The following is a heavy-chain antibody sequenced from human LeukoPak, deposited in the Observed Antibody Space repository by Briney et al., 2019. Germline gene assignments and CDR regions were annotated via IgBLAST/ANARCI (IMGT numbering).Heavy chain of an antibody. CDR3: VRLMTTVTTSYFDY. CDR1: GFTFSSYS. D-gene: IGHD4-17*01. J-gene: IGHJ4*02. CDR2: ISSSSSYI. V-gene: IGHV3-21*01. Sequence: PGGSLRLSCAASGFTFSSYSMNWVRQAPGKGLEWVSSISSSSSYIYYADSVKGRFTISRDNAKNSLYLQMNSLRAEDTAAYYCVRLMTTVTTSYFDYWGQGTLVTVSS.